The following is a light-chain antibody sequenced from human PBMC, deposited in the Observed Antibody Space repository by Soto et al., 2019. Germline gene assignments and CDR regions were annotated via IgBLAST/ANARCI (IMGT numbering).Light chain of an antibody. V-gene: IGKV3-11*01. CDR2: DAS. CDR3: QQRSSWPGGT. CDR1: QSVSSY. J-gene: IGKJ2*02. Sequence: ELVLTQSPATLSLSPGDRATLSCRASQSVSSYLAWYQQKPGQAPRLLIHDASNRATGIPARFSGSGSGADCTLTISSLEPEDFALYFSQQRSSWPGGTFGQGTKLEIK.